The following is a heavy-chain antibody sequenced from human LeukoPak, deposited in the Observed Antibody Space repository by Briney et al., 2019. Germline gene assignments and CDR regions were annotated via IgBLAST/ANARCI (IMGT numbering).Heavy chain of an antibody. CDR2: INHSGST. V-gene: IGHV4-34*01. Sequence: PSETLSLTCAVYGGSFSGYYWSWIRQPPGKGLEWIGEINHSGSTNYNPSLKSRVTISVDTSKNQFSLKLSSVTAADTAVYYCARGFPVVVITPSGYGMDVWGQGTTVTVSS. D-gene: IGHD3-22*01. CDR3: ARGFPVVVITPSGYGMDV. CDR1: GGSFSGYY. J-gene: IGHJ6*02.